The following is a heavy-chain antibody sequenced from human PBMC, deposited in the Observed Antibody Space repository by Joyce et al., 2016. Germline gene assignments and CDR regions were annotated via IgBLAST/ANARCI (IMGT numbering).Heavy chain of an antibody. Sequence: EVHLVESGGGLVKPGGSLRLSCAASGFAFTNTWMNWVRQAPGKGVEWVGRIKSTPDGGTTDYAAPVKGRFTISRDDSKNTLFLQMNSLKIEDTAVYYCSTVPRRGDFDYWGQGTLVTVSS. J-gene: IGHJ4*02. CDR3: STVPRRGDFDY. CDR1: GFAFTNTW. D-gene: IGHD2-21*01. CDR2: IKSTPDGGTT. V-gene: IGHV3-15*07.